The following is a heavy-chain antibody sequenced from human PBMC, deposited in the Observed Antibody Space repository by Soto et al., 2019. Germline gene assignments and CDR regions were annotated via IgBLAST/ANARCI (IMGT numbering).Heavy chain of an antibody. CDR2: IYYSGST. Sequence: SETLSLTCTVSGGSISNSNYYWGWIRQPPGKGLEWIGSIYYSGSTYYNPSPKSRVTISVDTSKNQFSLKLSSVTAADTAVYYCARHGTGGYYYYYYMDVWGKGTTVTVSS. D-gene: IGHD1-1*01. J-gene: IGHJ6*03. V-gene: IGHV4-39*01. CDR3: ARHGTGGYYYYYYMDV. CDR1: GGSISNSNYY.